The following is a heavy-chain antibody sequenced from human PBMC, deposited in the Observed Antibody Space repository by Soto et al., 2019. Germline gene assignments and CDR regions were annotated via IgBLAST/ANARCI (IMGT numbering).Heavy chain of an antibody. CDR3: ARDSGGADYYYYYMDV. CDR2: ISSSSSTI. V-gene: IGHV3-48*01. Sequence: GGSLRLSCAASGFTFSSYSMNWVRQAPGKGLEWVSYISSSSSTIYYADSVKGRFTISRDNAKNSLYLQMNSLRAEDTAVYYCARDSGGADYYYYYMDVWGKGTTVTVSS. CDR1: GFTFSSYS. D-gene: IGHD3-16*01. J-gene: IGHJ6*03.